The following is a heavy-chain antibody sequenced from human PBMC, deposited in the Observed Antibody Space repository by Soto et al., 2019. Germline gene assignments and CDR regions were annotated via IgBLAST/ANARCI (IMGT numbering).Heavy chain of an antibody. CDR3: ARENVLSYVDTAMVDYFDY. V-gene: IGHV1-18*01. J-gene: IGHJ4*02. CDR1: GYTFNTYS. CDR2: ISGYNGDT. D-gene: IGHD5-18*01. Sequence: QVPLVQSGAEVKNPGASVKVSCKASGYTFNTYSISWVRQAPGQGLEWMGWISGYNGDTHYAQKFQGRVTMTTDTSTSTAYMELRSLRSDDTAMYYCARENVLSYVDTAMVDYFDYWGQGTLVTVSS.